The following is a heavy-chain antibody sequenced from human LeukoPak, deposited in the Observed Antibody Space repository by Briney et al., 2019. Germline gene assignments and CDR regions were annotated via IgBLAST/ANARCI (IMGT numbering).Heavy chain of an antibody. D-gene: IGHD3-22*01. CDR1: GGSISSYY. J-gene: IGHJ6*03. CDR2: IYTSGST. Sequence: SETLSPTCTVSGGSISSYYWSWIRQPAGKGLEWIGRIYTSGSTNYNPSLKSRVTMSVDTSKNQFSLKLSSATAADTAVYYCARGASDDSSGYYYYYYYMDVWGKGTTVTVSS. CDR3: ARGASDDSSGYYYYYYYMDV. V-gene: IGHV4-4*07.